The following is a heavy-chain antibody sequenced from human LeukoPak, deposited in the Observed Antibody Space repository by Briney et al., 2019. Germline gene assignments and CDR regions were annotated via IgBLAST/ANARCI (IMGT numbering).Heavy chain of an antibody. CDR2: IRQDGGEK. J-gene: IGHJ4*02. D-gene: IGHD3-3*01. Sequence: GESLKISCAASGIRFTTHWMNWVRQAPGKGLEWVASIRQDGGEKKYVDSVKGRFTISRDLAQNSLFLQMNSLRAEDTAVYYCASAYASYDFWSGYENFDFWGQGTLVTVSS. CDR1: GIRFTTHW. CDR3: ASAYASYDFWSGYENFDF. V-gene: IGHV3-7*01.